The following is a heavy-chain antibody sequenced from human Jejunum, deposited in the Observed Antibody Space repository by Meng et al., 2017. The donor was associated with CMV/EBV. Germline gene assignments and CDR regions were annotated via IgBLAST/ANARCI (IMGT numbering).Heavy chain of an antibody. CDR3: ARQNIYGNYYYYYGMDF. Sequence: VSSGSNYWNWIRQPPGKGLEWIGYIHKSGSTNYNPSLKSRVTISVDTSKNQFSLKLRSVTAADTAVYYCARQNIYGNYYYYYGMDFWGQGTTVTVSS. V-gene: IGHV4-61*07. J-gene: IGHJ6*02. CDR1: VSSGSNY. CDR2: IHKSGST. D-gene: IGHD5-18*01.